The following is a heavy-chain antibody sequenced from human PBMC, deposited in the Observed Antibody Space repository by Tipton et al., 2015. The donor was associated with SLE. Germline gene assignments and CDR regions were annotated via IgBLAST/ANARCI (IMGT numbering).Heavy chain of an antibody. CDR3: AGYTDRVGDDAFDI. V-gene: IGHV4-34*01. J-gene: IGHJ3*02. D-gene: IGHD3-16*02. CDR2: INHRGST. CDR1: GGSFSGYY. Sequence: TLSLTCAVYGGSFSGYYWSWIRQPPGKGLEWIGEINHRGSTNYNPSLKSRVTISVDTSKNQFSLKLSSVTAADTAVYYCAGYTDRVGDDAFDIWGQGTMVTVSS.